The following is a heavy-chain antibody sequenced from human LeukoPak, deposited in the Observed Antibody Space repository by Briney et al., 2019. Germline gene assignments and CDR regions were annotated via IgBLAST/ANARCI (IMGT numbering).Heavy chain of an antibody. CDR3: TTDGVHCSSTSSS. V-gene: IGHV3-15*01. CDR1: GFTFRNAW. CDR2: IKSKTDDGTT. Sequence: GGSLRLSCAASGFTFRNAWMSWVRQAPGKGLEWVGRIKSKTDDGTTDYAAPVKGRFTISRDDSKNTLYLQMNSLKTEDTAVYYCTTDGVHCSSTSSSWGQGTLVTVSS. J-gene: IGHJ5*02. D-gene: IGHD2-2*01.